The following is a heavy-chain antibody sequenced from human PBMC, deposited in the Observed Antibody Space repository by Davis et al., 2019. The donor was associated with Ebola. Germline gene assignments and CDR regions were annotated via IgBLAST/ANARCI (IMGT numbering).Heavy chain of an antibody. CDR2: IYYSGST. Sequence: PSETLSLTCTVSGGSISSSSYYWGWIRQPPGKGLEWIGSIYYSGSTYYNPSLKSRVTISVDTSKNRFSLKLSSVTAADTAVYYCARHDFGWSGYYRSRENWFDPWGQGTLVTVSS. CDR1: GGSISSSSYY. J-gene: IGHJ5*02. V-gene: IGHV4-39*01. CDR3: ARHDFGWSGYYRSRENWFDP. D-gene: IGHD3-3*01.